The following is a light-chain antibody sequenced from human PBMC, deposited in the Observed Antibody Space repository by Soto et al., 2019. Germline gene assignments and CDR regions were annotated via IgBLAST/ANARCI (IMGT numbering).Light chain of an antibody. V-gene: IGLV2-14*03. Sequence: QSVLTQPASVSGSPGQSITISCTGTSSDVGGHNYVSWYQQHPGKAPKLVIYDVSNRPSGVSNHFSGSRSGNTASLTISGLQAEDEAAYYCLSYTSASTTMIFGGGTKLTVL. CDR1: SSDVGGHNY. CDR2: DVS. J-gene: IGLJ2*01. CDR3: LSYTSASTTMI.